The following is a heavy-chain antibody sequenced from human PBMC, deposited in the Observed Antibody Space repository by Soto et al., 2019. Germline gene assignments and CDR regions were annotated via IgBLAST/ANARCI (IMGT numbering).Heavy chain of an antibody. CDR2: IYSGGST. V-gene: IGHV3-53*01. D-gene: IGHD2-15*01. CDR1: GFTVSSNY. CDR3: ARVSSGGSFPLGNWFDP. Sequence: GGSLRLSCAASGFTVSSNYMSWVRQAPGKGLEWVSVIYSGGSTYYADSVKGRFTISRDNSKNTLYLQMNSLRAEDTAVHYCARVSSGGSFPLGNWFDPWGQGTLVTVSS. J-gene: IGHJ5*02.